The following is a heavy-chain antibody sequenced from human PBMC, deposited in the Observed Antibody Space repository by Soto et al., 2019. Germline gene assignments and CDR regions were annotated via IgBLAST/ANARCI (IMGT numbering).Heavy chain of an antibody. CDR2: IIPIFGTA. J-gene: IGHJ4*02. D-gene: IGHD3-10*01. CDR3: AGLRYYYGSGSYYNASYYFDY. Sequence: SVKVSCKASGGTFSSYAISWVRQAPGQGLGWMGGIIPIFGTANYAQKFQGRVTITADESTSTAYMELSSLRSEDTAVYYCAGLRYYYGSGSYYNASYYFDYWGQGTLVTVSS. V-gene: IGHV1-69*13. CDR1: GGTFSSYA.